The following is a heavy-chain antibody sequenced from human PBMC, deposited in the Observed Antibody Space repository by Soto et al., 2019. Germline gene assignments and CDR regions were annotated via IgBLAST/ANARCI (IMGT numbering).Heavy chain of an antibody. CDR1: GGSISSGGYY. CDR3: ARANGDYVVSGMDV. D-gene: IGHD4-17*01. V-gene: IGHV4-31*03. Sequence: PSETLSLTCTVSGGSISSGGYYWSWIRQHPGKGLEWIGYIYYSGSTYYNPSLKSRVTISVDTSKNQFSLKLSSVTAADTAVYYCARANGDYVVSGMDVWGQGTTVTVSS. J-gene: IGHJ6*02. CDR2: IYYSGST.